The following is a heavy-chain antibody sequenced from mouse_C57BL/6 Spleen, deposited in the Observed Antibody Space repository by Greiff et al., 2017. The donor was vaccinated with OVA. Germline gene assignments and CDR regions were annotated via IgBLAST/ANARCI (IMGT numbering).Heavy chain of an antibody. CDR1: GYTFTEYT. CDR2: FYPGSGSI. Sequence: QVQLQQSGAELVKPGASVKLSCKASGYTFTEYTIHWVKQRSGQGLEWIGWFYPGSGSIKYNEKFKDKATLTADKSSSTVYMELSRLTSEDSAVYFCARHEEGGEYGNYVAMDYWGQGTSVTVSS. CDR3: ARHEEGGEYGNYVAMDY. D-gene: IGHD2-10*02. J-gene: IGHJ4*01. V-gene: IGHV1-62-2*01.